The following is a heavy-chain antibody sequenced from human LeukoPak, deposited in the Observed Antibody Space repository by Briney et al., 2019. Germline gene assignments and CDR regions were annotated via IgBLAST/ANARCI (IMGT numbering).Heavy chain of an antibody. CDR3: ARGGIYDSSGYYSGILDY. V-gene: IGHV4-34*01. Sequence: PSETLSLTCAVYGGSFGGYYWSWIRQPPGKGLEWIGEINHSGSTNYNPSLKSRVTISVDTSKNQFSLKLSSVTAADTAVYYCARGGIYDSSGYYSGILDYWGQGTLVTVSS. D-gene: IGHD3-22*01. CDR2: INHSGST. CDR1: GGSFGGYY. J-gene: IGHJ4*02.